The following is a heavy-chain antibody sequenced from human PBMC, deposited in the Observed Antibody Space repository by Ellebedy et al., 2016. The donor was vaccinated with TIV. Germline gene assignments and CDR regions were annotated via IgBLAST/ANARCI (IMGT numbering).Heavy chain of an antibody. D-gene: IGHD3-3*01. CDR1: GGSISSSSYY. CDR3: ARILRAGSDGDYFDY. V-gene: IGHV4-39*06. CDR2: IFYSVNT. J-gene: IGHJ4*02. Sequence: MPSETLSLTCAVSGGSISSSSYYWGWIRQPPGKGLEWIGCIFYSVNTYYNPSLKSRLTISVATSKNHFALKLSSVTAADTAVYYCARILRAGSDGDYFDYWGQGTQVTASS.